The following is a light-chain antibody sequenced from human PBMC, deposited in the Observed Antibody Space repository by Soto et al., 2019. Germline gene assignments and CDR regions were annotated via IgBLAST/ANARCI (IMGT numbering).Light chain of an antibody. CDR2: EVT. J-gene: IGLJ3*02. Sequence: QSALTQPPSASGSPGQSVTISCTGTSSDVGGYNFVSWYQQHPGKAPKLMIYEVTKRPSGVPSRFSGSKSGNTASLTVSGRQAEDEADYYCSSYAGSGNLGVFGGGTKLTVL. CDR3: SSYAGSGNLGV. V-gene: IGLV2-8*01. CDR1: SSDVGGYNF.